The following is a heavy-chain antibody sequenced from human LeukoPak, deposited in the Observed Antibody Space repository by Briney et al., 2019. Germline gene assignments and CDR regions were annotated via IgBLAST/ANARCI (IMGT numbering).Heavy chain of an antibody. V-gene: IGHV4-61*08. CDR2: IYYTGST. Sequence: SETLSLTCTVSGASVNSGGYFWSWIRQPPGKGLEWIGYIYYTGSTIYNPSLKTRVTISADTSKNQFSLRLTSVTAADTAVYYCASGAATYWFDPWAREPWSPSPQ. CDR1: GASVNSGGYF. CDR3: ASGAATYWFDP. J-gene: IGHJ5*02. D-gene: IGHD2-15*01.